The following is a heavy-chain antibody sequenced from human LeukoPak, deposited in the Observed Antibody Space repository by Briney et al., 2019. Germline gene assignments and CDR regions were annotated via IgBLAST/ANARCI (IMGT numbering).Heavy chain of an antibody. Sequence: SETLSLTCTVSGGSISSYYWCWVRQPARKGLGLIGRIYTSGRTNYHPTLKTRVTMSVDESKNQFCLKLRSVTAADTAVYYCAREGYDYVDYGGPNYYYYYMDVWGKGTTVTVSS. CDR1: GGSISSYY. CDR3: AREGYDYVDYGGPNYYYYYMDV. V-gene: IGHV4-4*07. J-gene: IGHJ6*03. D-gene: IGHD4-17*01. CDR2: IYTSGRT.